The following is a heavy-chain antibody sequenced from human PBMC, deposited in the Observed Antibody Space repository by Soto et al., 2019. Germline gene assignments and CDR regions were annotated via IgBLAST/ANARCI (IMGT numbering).Heavy chain of an antibody. D-gene: IGHD2-15*01. Sequence: SVKVSCKASGGTFSSCAISCVRQAPGQGLEWMGGIIPIFGTANYAQKFQGRVTITADESTSTAYMELSSLRSEDTAVYYCARASLGAPHDCSGGSCYSEIYYYGMDVWGQGTTVTVSS. V-gene: IGHV1-69*13. CDR1: GGTFSSCA. J-gene: IGHJ6*02. CDR3: ARASLGAPHDCSGGSCYSEIYYYGMDV. CDR2: IIPIFGTA.